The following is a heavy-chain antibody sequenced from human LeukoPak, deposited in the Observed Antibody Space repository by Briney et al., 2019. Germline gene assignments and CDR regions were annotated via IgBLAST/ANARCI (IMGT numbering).Heavy chain of an antibody. Sequence: ASVKVSCKASGYTIITYAITWVRQAPGQGLEWMGWIRANNGNTNYAQKLQGRVTMTTDTSTSTAYMELRSLRSDDTAVYYCAREGDSSWLHDVFDIWGQGTMVTVSS. D-gene: IGHD6-13*01. J-gene: IGHJ3*02. V-gene: IGHV1-18*01. CDR1: GYTIITYA. CDR3: AREGDSSWLHDVFDI. CDR2: IRANNGNT.